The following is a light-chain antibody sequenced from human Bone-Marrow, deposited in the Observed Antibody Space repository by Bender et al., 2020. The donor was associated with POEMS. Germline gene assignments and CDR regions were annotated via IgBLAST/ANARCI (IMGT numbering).Light chain of an antibody. CDR3: CSYAGGPVV. Sequence: QSALTQLPSASGSPGQSVTISCTGTSSDVGGYNYVSWYQQYPGKAPKLIIYEVNKRPSGVPDRFSGSKSGNTASLTVSGVQAEDEADYYCCSYAGGPVVFGTGTRVTVL. CDR2: EVN. J-gene: IGLJ1*01. V-gene: IGLV2-8*01. CDR1: SSDVGGYNY.